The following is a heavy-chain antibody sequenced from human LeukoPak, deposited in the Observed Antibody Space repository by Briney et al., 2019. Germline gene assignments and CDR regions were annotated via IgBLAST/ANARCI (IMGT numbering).Heavy chain of an antibody. CDR3: ARNRGGGYDYDFDY. CDR2: INHSGST. V-gene: IGHV4-34*01. Sequence: SETLSLTCAVYGGSFSGYYWSWIRQPPGKGLEWIGEINHSGSTNYNPSLKSRVTISVDTSKNQSSLKLSSVTAADTAVYYCARNRGGGYDYDFDYWGQGTLVTVSS. D-gene: IGHD5-12*01. CDR1: GGSFSGYY. J-gene: IGHJ4*02.